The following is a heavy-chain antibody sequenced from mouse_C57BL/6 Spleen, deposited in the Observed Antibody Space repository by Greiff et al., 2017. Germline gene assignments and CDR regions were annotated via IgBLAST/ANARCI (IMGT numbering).Heavy chain of an antibody. CDR2: ISSASSTI. CDR1: GFTFSDYG. Sequence: DVKLVEPGGGLVKPGGSPKLSCAASGFTFSDYGMHWVSQAPEKGLEWVAYISSASSTIYYADTVKGRFTISRDNAKITLFLQTNSVRAEDTAMYYCGREKRAMDYWGQGTSVTVSS. J-gene: IGHJ4*01. V-gene: IGHV5-17*01. CDR3: GREKRAMDY.